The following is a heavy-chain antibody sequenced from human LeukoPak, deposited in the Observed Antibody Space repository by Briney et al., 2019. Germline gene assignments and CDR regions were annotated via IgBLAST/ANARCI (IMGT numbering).Heavy chain of an antibody. J-gene: IGHJ4*02. CDR2: ISAYNGNT. CDR3: ARAHGYDSSGYSEAYFDY. Sequence: ASVKVSCKASGYTFTSYGISWVRQAPGQGLEWMGWISAYNGNTNYAQKLQGRATMTTDTSTSTAYMELRSLRSDDTAVYYCARAHGYDSSGYSEAYFDYWGQGTLVTVSS. D-gene: IGHD3-22*01. CDR1: GYTFTSYG. V-gene: IGHV1-18*01.